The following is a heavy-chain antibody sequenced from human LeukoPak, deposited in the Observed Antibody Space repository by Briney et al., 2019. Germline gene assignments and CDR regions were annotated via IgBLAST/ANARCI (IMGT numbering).Heavy chain of an antibody. Sequence: GGSLRLSCAASGFTVSSNYMNWVRQAPGKGLEWVSIIYSGGDAYYADSVKGRFTISRDNSKNTLYLQMNSLRPEDTAVYYCTRGPGSTWYSDYWGQGTLVTVSS. V-gene: IGHV3-66*02. J-gene: IGHJ4*02. CDR1: GFTVSSNY. D-gene: IGHD6-13*01. CDR2: IYSGGDA. CDR3: TRGPGSTWYSDY.